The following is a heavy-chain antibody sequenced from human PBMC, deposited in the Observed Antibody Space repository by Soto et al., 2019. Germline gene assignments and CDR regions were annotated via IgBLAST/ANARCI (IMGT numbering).Heavy chain of an antibody. CDR2: ISYDGSNK. D-gene: IGHD3-22*01. Sequence: GGSLRLSCAASGFTFSSYGMHWVRQAPGKGLEWVAVISYDGSNKYYGDSVKGRFTISRDNSKNTLYLQMNSLRAEDTAVYYCAKDTGYYDSSGYSYYWGQGTLVTVSS. V-gene: IGHV3-30*18. J-gene: IGHJ4*02. CDR3: AKDTGYYDSSGYSYY. CDR1: GFTFSSYG.